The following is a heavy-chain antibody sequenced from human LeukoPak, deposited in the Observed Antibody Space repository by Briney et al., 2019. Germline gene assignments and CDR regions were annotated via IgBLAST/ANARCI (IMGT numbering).Heavy chain of an antibody. CDR3: ARSTDSSGWYWFDY. D-gene: IGHD6-19*01. V-gene: IGHV4-59*01. CDR1: GGSISGYY. J-gene: IGHJ4*02. CDR2: IHYSGST. Sequence: KPSETLSLTCTVSGGSISGYYWSWIRQPPGKGLEWIGYIHYSGSTNYNPSLKSRVTISVDTSKNQFSLKLSSVTAADTAVYYCARSTDSSGWYWFDYWGQGTLVTVSS.